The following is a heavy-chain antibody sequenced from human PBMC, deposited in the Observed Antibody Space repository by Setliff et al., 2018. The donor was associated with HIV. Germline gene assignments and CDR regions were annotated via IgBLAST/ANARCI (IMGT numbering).Heavy chain of an antibody. CDR2: INTDTGRT. Sequence: GASVKVSCKASGYNFTNYGINWVRQDPGQGLEWMGWINTDTGRTTYAQGFTGRFVFSLDTSVSTAYLQISSLKAEDTAVYFCARGYSSGWSDYWGQGTLVTVSS. V-gene: IGHV7-4-1*02. J-gene: IGHJ4*02. CDR1: GYNFTNYG. CDR3: ARGYSSGWSDY. D-gene: IGHD6-19*01.